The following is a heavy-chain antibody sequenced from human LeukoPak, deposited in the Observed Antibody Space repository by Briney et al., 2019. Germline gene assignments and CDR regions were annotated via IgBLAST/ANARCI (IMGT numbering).Heavy chain of an antibody. D-gene: IGHD6-13*01. Sequence: SETLSLTCTVSGYSISSGYYWGWIRQPPGQGLEWTGTVYLSGRTYYNPSLKSRVNISVDTSKNQCSLKLISVTAADTAVYYCARGRRWAAAEIVYWGQGTLVTVSS. J-gene: IGHJ4*02. CDR2: VYLSGRT. CDR1: GYSISSGYY. CDR3: ARGRRWAAAEIVY. V-gene: IGHV4-38-2*02.